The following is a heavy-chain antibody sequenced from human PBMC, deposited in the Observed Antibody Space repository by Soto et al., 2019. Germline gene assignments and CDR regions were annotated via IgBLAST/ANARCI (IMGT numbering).Heavy chain of an antibody. CDR2: ISYDGSNK. V-gene: IGHV3-30-3*01. CDR1: GLTFSRYA. D-gene: IGHD2-15*01. Sequence: GGTLRLSCAACGLTFSRYAMRWVRQSPGQGLEWVAVISYDGSNKYYADSVKGRFTISRDNSKNTLYLQMDSLRAEDTAVYYCAGEMGANIVVVVAAPYYYYYGMDVWGQGTTVTVSS. J-gene: IGHJ6*02. CDR3: AGEMGANIVVVVAAPYYYYYGMDV.